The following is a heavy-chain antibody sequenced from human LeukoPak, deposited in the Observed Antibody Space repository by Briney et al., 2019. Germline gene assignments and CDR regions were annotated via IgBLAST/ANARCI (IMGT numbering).Heavy chain of an antibody. CDR1: GYRFTSYW. V-gene: IGHV5-51*01. D-gene: IGHD3/OR15-3a*01. CDR3: ARIRTGGYDAFDI. CDR2: IYPGDSDT. J-gene: IGHJ3*02. Sequence: GESLKISFKGSGYRFTSYWIGWVRPMPGKGLEGMGIIYPGDSDTRYSPSFQGQVTISADKSISTAYLQWRSLKASDTAMYYCARIRTGGYDAFDIWGQGTMVTVSS.